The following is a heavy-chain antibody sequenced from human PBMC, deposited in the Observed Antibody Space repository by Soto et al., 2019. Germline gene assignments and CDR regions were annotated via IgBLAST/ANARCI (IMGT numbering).Heavy chain of an antibody. D-gene: IGHD1-26*01. CDR2: IYYSGST. J-gene: IGHJ2*01. CDR3: ARYSGSYPTSSWYFDL. Sequence: QVQLQESGPGLVKPSETLSLTCTVSGGSISSYYWSWIRQPPGKGLEWIGYIYYSGSTNSNPSLKSRVTIAVDTSKSQFSLKLSSVTAADTAVYYCARYSGSYPTSSWYFDLWGRGTLVTVSS. V-gene: IGHV4-59*01. CDR1: GGSISSYY.